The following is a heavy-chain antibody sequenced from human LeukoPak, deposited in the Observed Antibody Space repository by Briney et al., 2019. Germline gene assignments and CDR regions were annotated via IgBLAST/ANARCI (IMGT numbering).Heavy chain of an antibody. CDR2: ISYDGGNK. V-gene: IGHV3-30*18. CDR1: GFTFSSYG. CDR3: AKLWFGELLAAY. J-gene: IGHJ4*02. D-gene: IGHD3-10*01. Sequence: GGSLRLSCAASGFTFSSYGMHWVRQAPGKGLEWVAVISYDGGNKYYADSVKGRFTISRDNSKNTLYLQMNSLRAEDTAVYYCAKLWFGELLAAYWGQGTLVTVSS.